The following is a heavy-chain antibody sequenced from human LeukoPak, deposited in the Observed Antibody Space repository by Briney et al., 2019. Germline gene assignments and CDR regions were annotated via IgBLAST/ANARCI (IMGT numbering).Heavy chain of an antibody. CDR3: ARHGLYCSSTSCHYYYMDV. CDR2: IKQNGSEK. J-gene: IGHJ6*03. V-gene: IGHV3-7*01. CDR1: GYTFSSYW. Sequence: GGSLRLSCAAPGYTFSSYWMSWVRQAPGKGLEWVANIKQNGSEKYYVDSVKGRFTISRDNAKNSLYLQMNSLRAEDTAAYYCARHGLYCSSTSCHYYYMDVWGKGTTVTVSS. D-gene: IGHD2-2*01.